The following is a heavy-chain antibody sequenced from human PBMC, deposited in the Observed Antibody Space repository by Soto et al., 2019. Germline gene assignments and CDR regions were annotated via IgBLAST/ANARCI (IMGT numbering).Heavy chain of an antibody. V-gene: IGHV3-23*01. CDR2: ISGSGGRT. J-gene: IGHJ4*02. CDR1: GFTFSDYA. D-gene: IGHD5-12*01. Sequence: EVQLLESGGGLVQPGGSLRLSCAASGFTFSDYAMSWVRQGPGKGLEWVPTISGSGGRTFYADSVKGRFTISRDNSKNTLSLQMNSLRAEDTAVYYCAKRAQIYDPGYYFDFWGQGTPVTVSS. CDR3: AKRAQIYDPGYYFDF.